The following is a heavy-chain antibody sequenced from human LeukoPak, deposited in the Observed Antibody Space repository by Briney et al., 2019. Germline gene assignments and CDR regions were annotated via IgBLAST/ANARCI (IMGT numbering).Heavy chain of an antibody. CDR2: IIPIFGTA. CDR1: GGTFSSYA. D-gene: IGHD3-22*01. V-gene: IGHV1-69*06. CDR3: ARAWTPHKNYYDSSGYSVHFDY. J-gene: IGHJ4*02. Sequence: GSSVKVSCKASGGTFSSYAISWVRQAPGQGLEWMGGIIPIFGTANYAQKFQGRVTITADKSTSTAYMELSSLRSEDTAVYYCARAWTPHKNYYDSSGYSVHFDYWGQGTLVTVSS.